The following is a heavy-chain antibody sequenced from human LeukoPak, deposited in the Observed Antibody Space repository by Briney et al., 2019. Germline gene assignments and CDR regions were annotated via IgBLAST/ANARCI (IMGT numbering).Heavy chain of an antibody. CDR3: ARVSWWEPTSMFDY. V-gene: IGHV4-4*07. CDR2: IYTSEST. CDR1: GGSISSYY. Sequence: SETLSLTCTVSGGSISSYYWSWIRQPAGKGLEWIGRIYTSESTNYNPSLKSRVTMSVDTSKNQFSMKLSSVTAADTAVYYCARVSWWEPTSMFDYWGQGTLVTASS. J-gene: IGHJ4*02. D-gene: IGHD2-8*02.